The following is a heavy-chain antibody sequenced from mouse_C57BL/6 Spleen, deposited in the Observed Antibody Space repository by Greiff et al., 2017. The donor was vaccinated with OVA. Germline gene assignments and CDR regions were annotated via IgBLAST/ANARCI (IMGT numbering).Heavy chain of an antibody. V-gene: IGHV1-19*01. CDR1: GYTFTDYY. CDR3: ARSADFDY. J-gene: IGHJ2*01. CDR2: INPYNGGA. Sequence: VPLQQSGPVLVKPGASVKMSCKASGYTFTDYYMNWVKQSHGKSLEWIGVINPYNGGASYNQKFMDKATLTVDKSSSTAYMEPNSLTSEDSAVYYCARSADFDYWGQGTTLTVSS.